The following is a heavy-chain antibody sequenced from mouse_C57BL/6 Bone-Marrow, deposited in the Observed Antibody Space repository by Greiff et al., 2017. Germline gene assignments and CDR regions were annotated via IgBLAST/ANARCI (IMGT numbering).Heavy chain of an antibody. V-gene: IGHV1S81*02. D-gene: IGHD2-2*01. CDR1: GYTFTSYY. Sequence: VQLQQPGAELVKPGASVKLSCRASGYTFTSYYMSWVKQRPGQGPEWIGEIDPSNGGTNFNEKFKRQATLTVDTSSSTAYMQLSSLTSEDSAVYYCSRGGYGGFAYWGQGTLVTVSA. CDR3: SRGGYGGFAY. CDR2: IDPSNGGT. J-gene: IGHJ3*01.